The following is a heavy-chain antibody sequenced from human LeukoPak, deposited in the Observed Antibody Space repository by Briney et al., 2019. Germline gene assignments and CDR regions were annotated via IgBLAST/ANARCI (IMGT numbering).Heavy chain of an antibody. CDR3: ARVGYDSSGYYWYFQH. V-gene: IGHV4-59*01. Sequence: PSETLSLTCTVSGGSISSYYWSWIRQPPGKGLEWIGYIYYSGSTNYNPSLKSRVTTSVDTSKNQFSLKLSSVTAADTAVYYCARVGYDSSGYYWYFQHWGQGTLVTVSS. J-gene: IGHJ1*01. CDR2: IYYSGST. CDR1: GGSISSYY. D-gene: IGHD3-22*01.